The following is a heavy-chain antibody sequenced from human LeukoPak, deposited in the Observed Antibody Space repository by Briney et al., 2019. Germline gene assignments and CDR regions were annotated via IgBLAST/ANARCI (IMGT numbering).Heavy chain of an antibody. CDR1: GGSISSGGYY. CDR2: IYHSGST. V-gene: IGHV4-30-2*01. J-gene: IGHJ6*03. CDR3: ARALRFLEWSSTYYYYMDV. D-gene: IGHD3-3*01. Sequence: SETLSLTCTVSGGSISSGGYYWSWIRQPPGKGLEWIGYIYHSGSTYYNPSLKSRVTISVDRSKNQFSLKLSSVTAADTAVYYCARALRFLEWSSTYYYYMDVWGKGTTVTVSS.